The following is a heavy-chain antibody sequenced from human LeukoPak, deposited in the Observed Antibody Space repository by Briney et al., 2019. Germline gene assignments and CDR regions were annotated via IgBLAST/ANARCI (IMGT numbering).Heavy chain of an antibody. D-gene: IGHD2-15*01. CDR1: GGSISSYY. V-gene: IGHV4-4*07. CDR3: ARGAEYCSAGSCYLILDY. CDR2: IYTSGST. Sequence: KPSETLSLTCTVSGGSISSYYWSWIRQPAGKGLEWIERIYTSGSTNYNPSLKSRVTMSVGTSKNQFSLKLSSVPAADTAVYYCARGAEYCSAGSCYLILDYWGQGTLVTVSS. J-gene: IGHJ4*02.